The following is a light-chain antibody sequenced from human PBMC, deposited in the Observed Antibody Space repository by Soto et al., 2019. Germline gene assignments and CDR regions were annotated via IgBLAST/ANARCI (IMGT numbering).Light chain of an antibody. V-gene: IGLV2-14*03. J-gene: IGLJ2*01. CDR2: DVY. Sequence: QSALTQPASVSGSPGQSITISCTGTSNDVGAYNYVSWYQHLPGKAPKLMIHDVYNRPSGVSYRFSGSKSGNTASLTISGLQAEDEADYYCSSYTRSNTRVFGGGTKLTVL. CDR3: SSYTRSNTRV. CDR1: SNDVGAYNY.